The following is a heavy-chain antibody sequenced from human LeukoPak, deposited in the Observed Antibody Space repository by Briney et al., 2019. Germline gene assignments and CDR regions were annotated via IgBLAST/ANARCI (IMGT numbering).Heavy chain of an antibody. D-gene: IGHD2-21*01. J-gene: IGHJ6*02. CDR3: AGAQLNLLVDFGTVV. V-gene: IGHV4-39*07. CDR1: GDSIYSSNYY. Sequence: SETLSLTCTVSGDSIYSSNYYWGWIRQPPGKGLEWIGSIYSSGSTNYNPSLKSRVTISVDTSKHQFSLKLSSVTAADTAVYYCAGAQLNLLVDFGTVVWGQGTTVTVSS. CDR2: IYSSGST.